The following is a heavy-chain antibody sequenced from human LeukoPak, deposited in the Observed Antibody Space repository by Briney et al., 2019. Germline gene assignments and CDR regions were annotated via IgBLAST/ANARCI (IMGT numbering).Heavy chain of an antibody. CDR2: FHYSGST. V-gene: IGHV4-59*01. J-gene: IGHJ4*02. D-gene: IGHD3-10*01. CDR3: ARVNSMIRGVIDS. CDR1: GGSIGSYY. Sequence: PSETLSLTCTVSGGSIGSYYWSWIRQPPGKGLEWIGYFHYSGSTNYNPSLKSRVTMSLDTSKNQFSLKLNSVTAADTAVYFCARVNSMIRGVIDSWGQGTLVTVSS.